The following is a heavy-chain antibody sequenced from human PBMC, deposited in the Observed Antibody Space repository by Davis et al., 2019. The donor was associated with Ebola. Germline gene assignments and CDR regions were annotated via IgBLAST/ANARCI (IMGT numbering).Heavy chain of an antibody. CDR2: IYYSGST. Sequence: SETLSLTCTVSGGSISSGDYYWSWIRQPPGKGLEWIGYIYYSGSTYYNPSLKSRVTISVDTSKNQFSLKLSSVTAADTAAYYCAVGLATVTTGWFDPWGQGTLVTVSS. J-gene: IGHJ5*02. V-gene: IGHV4-30-4*01. D-gene: IGHD4-17*01. CDR3: AVGLATVTTGWFDP. CDR1: GGSISSGDYY.